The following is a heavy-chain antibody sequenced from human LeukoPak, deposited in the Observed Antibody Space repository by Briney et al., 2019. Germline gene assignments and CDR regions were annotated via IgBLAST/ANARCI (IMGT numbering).Heavy chain of an antibody. D-gene: IGHD5-18*01. V-gene: IGHV5-10-1*01. J-gene: IGHJ4*02. CDR1: GYSFTSYW. Sequence: GESLKISCKGSGYSFTSYWISWVRQMPGEGLEWMGRIDPSDSYTNYSPSFQGHVTISADKSISTAYLQWSSLKASDTAMYYCATSTGTYSLLWGQGTLVTVSS. CDR2: IDPSDSYT. CDR3: ATSTGTYSLL.